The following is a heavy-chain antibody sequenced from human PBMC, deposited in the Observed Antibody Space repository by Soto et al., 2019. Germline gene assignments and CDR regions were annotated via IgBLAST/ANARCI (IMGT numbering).Heavy chain of an antibody. D-gene: IGHD3-22*01. CDR2: INNRGDST. V-gene: IGHV3-23*01. Sequence: EVQLLDSGGGLVQPGGSLRLSCAASGFTFSSSAMTWVRQAPGKGPEWVSSINNRGDSTYYADSVKGRFTISRDFSKNTLYLQMNNLRTEDTAVYHGAKPRSDTSGWGAVWFDRWGQGTLVTVSS. J-gene: IGHJ5*02. CDR3: AKPRSDTSGWGAVWFDR. CDR1: GFTFSSSA.